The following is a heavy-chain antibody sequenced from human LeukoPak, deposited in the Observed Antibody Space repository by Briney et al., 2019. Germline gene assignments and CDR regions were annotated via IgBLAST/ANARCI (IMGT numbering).Heavy chain of an antibody. J-gene: IGHJ4*02. Sequence: GESLKISCKGSGYRFSSYWIGWVRQMPGKGLEWMGIIYPGDSDTRYSPSFQGQVTISADKSISTPYLQWNNLKASDTAIYYCARRMVSPANFDYWGQGTLVTVSS. V-gene: IGHV5-51*01. CDR2: IYPGDSDT. CDR1: GYRFSSYW. CDR3: ARRMVSPANFDY. D-gene: IGHD4-23*01.